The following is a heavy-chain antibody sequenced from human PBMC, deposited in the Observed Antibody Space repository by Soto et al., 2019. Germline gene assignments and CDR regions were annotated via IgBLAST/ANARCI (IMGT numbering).Heavy chain of an antibody. CDR3: ARLYSGSYYPIYFDY. CDR2: IYYSGST. CDR1: GGSISSGGYY. V-gene: IGHV4-31*03. D-gene: IGHD1-26*01. Sequence: PSETLSLTCTVSGGSISSGGYYWSWIRQHPGKGLEWIGYIYYSGSTYYNPSLKSRVTISVDTSKNQFSLKLSSVTAADTAVYYCARLYSGSYYPIYFDYWGRGTLVTVSS. J-gene: IGHJ4*02.